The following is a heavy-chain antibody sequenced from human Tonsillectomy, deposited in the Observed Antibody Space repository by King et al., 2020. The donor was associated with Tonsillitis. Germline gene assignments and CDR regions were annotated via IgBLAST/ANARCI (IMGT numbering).Heavy chain of an antibody. J-gene: IGHJ4*02. Sequence: QLPESGPGLVKPSETLSLTCTVSGGSISSSSYYWGWLRQPPGKGLEWIGSIYYSGSTYYNPSLKSRVTISVDTSKNQFSLKLSSVTAADTAVYYCARSIVVVPAAIYYFDYWGQGTLVTVSS. CDR3: ARSIVVVPAAIYYFDY. CDR2: IYYSGST. V-gene: IGHV4-39*07. CDR1: GGSISSSSYY. D-gene: IGHD2-2*01.